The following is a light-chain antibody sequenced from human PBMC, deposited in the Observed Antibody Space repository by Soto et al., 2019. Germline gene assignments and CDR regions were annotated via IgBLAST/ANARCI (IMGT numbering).Light chain of an antibody. CDR3: QQYGSSRWT. CDR1: QSISSSY. Sequence: EIVLTQSPGTLSLSPGERATLSCRASQSISSSYLAWYQQNPGQAPRLLIYGASSRATGIPERFSGSGSGTDFTLTISRLEPEDFAVYYCQQYGSSRWTFGQGTKVDIK. V-gene: IGKV3-20*01. CDR2: GAS. J-gene: IGKJ1*01.